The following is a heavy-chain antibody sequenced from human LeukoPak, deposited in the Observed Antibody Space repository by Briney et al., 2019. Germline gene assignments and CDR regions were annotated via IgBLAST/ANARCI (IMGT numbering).Heavy chain of an antibody. CDR2: ISGSGGGT. CDR1: GFTFSSYA. D-gene: IGHD3-10*01. V-gene: IGHV3-23*01. CDR3: AKGRHYYYGSGSYPPNFDY. Sequence: PGGSLRLSCVVSGFTFSSYAMGWVRQAPGKGLEWVSTISGSGGGTYYADSVKGRFTISRDNSKNTLYLQMNSLRAEDTAVYYCAKGRHYYYGSGSYPPNFDYWGQGTLVTVSS. J-gene: IGHJ4*02.